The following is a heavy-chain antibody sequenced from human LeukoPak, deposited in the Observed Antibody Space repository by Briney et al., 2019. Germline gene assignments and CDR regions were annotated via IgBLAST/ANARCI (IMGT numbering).Heavy chain of an antibody. D-gene: IGHD4-17*01. Sequence: GGSLRLSCEASGFTFSDYYMSWIRQAPGKGLEWVSYISSSSSYTNYADSVKGRFTISRDNAKNSLYLQMNSLSANHTDRHDCAYLLQPVTTGFFDYWGQGTLVTVSS. V-gene: IGHV3-11*03. J-gene: IGHJ4*02. CDR1: GFTFSDYY. CDR3: AYLLQPVTTGFFDY. CDR2: ISSSSSYT.